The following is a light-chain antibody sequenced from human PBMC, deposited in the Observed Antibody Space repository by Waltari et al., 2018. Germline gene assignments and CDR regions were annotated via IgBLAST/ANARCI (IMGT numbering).Light chain of an antibody. CDR1: SSAVGNYNL. Sequence: QSALTQPASVSGSPGQSIPISCPGTSSAVGNYNLLSWYQQHPGRAPKLIIYAVSERPSGVSNRFSGSKSANTASLTVSGLQAEDEADYYCCSYAGRTTWVFGGGTNLTVL. J-gene: IGLJ3*02. CDR3: CSYAGRTTWV. CDR2: AVS. V-gene: IGLV2-23*02.